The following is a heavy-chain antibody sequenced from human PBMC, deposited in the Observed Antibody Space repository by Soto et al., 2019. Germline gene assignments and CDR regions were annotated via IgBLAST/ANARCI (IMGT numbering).Heavy chain of an antibody. Sequence: EVQLLESGGGLVQPGGSLRLSCAASGFTFSSYAMSWVRQAPGKGLEWVSAISGSGSTYYADSVKGRFTISRDNSKNTLYLQMNSLRAEDTAVYYCAKEKDYDYVWASYRYTSDYWGQGTLVTVSS. CDR2: ISGSGST. V-gene: IGHV3-23*01. CDR1: GFTFSSYA. J-gene: IGHJ4*02. CDR3: AKEKDYDYVWASYRYTSDY. D-gene: IGHD3-16*02.